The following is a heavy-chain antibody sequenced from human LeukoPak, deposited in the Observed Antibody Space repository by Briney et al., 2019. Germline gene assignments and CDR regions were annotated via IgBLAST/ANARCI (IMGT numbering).Heavy chain of an antibody. J-gene: IGHJ3*02. D-gene: IGHD3-3*01. Sequence: GGSLRLSCAASGFTFSSYWMHWVRQAPGKGLVWVSRINSDGSSTSYADSVKGRFTISRDNSKNTLYLQMNSLRAEDTAVYYCAKGFLEWLFDAFDIWGQGTMVTVSS. CDR1: GFTFSSYW. V-gene: IGHV3-74*01. CDR2: INSDGSST. CDR3: AKGFLEWLFDAFDI.